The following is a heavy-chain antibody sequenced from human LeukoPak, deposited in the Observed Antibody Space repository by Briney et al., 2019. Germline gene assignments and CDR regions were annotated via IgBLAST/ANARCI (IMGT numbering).Heavy chain of an antibody. CDR2: IYPSGGST. Sequence: ASVKVSCKASGYTFTSHYMHWVRQAPGQGLEWMGIIYPSGGSTSYAQKFRGRVTMTRDTSTSTVYMELSSLRSEDTAVYYCAREEYIYGTAAFDYWGQGTLVTVSS. J-gene: IGHJ4*02. CDR3: AREEYIYGTAAFDY. D-gene: IGHD5-18*01. CDR1: GYTFTSHY. V-gene: IGHV1-46*01.